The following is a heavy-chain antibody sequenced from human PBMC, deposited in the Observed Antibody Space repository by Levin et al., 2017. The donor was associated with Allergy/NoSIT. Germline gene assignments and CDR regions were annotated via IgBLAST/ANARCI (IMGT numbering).Heavy chain of an antibody. CDR2: IIPMVQTA. J-gene: IGHJ5*02. CDR1: GGTFGSDI. Sequence: SVKVSCKTSGGTFGSDIIAWVRQAPGQGLEWMGGIIPMVQTANYAQKFRGRVTITAVAATATAYMEMTGLTSEDTAVYYCARAVTGTKRWFDPWGQGTLVTVS. V-gene: IGHV1-69*13. CDR3: ARAVTGTKRWFDP. D-gene: IGHD1-7*01.